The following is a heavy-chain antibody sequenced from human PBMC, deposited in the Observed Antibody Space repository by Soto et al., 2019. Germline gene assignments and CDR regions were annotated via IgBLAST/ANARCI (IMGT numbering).Heavy chain of an antibody. J-gene: IGHJ3*02. Sequence: SGGSLRLSCAASGFTFSSYWMSWVRQAPGKGLEWVANIKQDGSGGSTYYADSVKGRFTISRDNSKNTLYLQMNSLRAEDTAVYYCAKDLVGAPWPYAVVIWGQGTMVTDSS. D-gene: IGHD1-26*01. V-gene: IGHV3-23*01. CDR3: AKDLVGAPWPYAVVI. CDR1: GFTFSSYW. CDR2: IKQDGSGGST.